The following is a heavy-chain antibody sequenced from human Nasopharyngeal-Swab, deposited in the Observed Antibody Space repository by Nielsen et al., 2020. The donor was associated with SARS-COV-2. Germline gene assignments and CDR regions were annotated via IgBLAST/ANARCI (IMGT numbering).Heavy chain of an antibody. D-gene: IGHD6-13*01. CDR3: AKDVSSSWYRGYYGMDV. CDR2: ISGSGGST. V-gene: IGHV3-23*01. CDR1: GFTFSSYA. Sequence: GESLKIFCAASGFTFSSYAMSWVRQAPGKGLEWVSAISGSGGSTYYADSVKGRFTISRDNSKNTLYLQMNSLRAEDTAVYYCAKDVSSSWYRGYYGMDVWGQGTTVTVSS. J-gene: IGHJ6*02.